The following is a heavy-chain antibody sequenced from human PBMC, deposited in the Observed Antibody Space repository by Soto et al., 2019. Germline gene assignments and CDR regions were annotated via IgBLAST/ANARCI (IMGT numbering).Heavy chain of an antibody. CDR3: SGGSKNWFDP. J-gene: IGHJ5*02. Sequence: PGGSLRLSCAASGFTFSSYSMNWARQAPGKGLEWVSYISSSSSTIYYADSVKGQFTISRDNAKNSLYLQMNSLRDEDTAVYYCSGGSKNWFDPWGQGTLVTVSS. V-gene: IGHV3-48*02. CDR2: ISSSSSTI. CDR1: GFTFSSYS. D-gene: IGHD6-19*01.